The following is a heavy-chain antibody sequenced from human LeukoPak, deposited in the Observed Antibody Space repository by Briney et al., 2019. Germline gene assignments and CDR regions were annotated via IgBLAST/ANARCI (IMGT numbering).Heavy chain of an antibody. D-gene: IGHD3-16*01. J-gene: IGHJ6*04. CDR3: VRESSVWVGPGIGRPLDV. CDR2: IKEDGSDK. V-gene: IGHV3-7*01. Sequence: GGSLRLSCAVSGFTFSDYWMTWVRQAPGRRLEWVANIKEDGSDKQYVDSVQGRFTISRDNAENSLYLQMNSLRAEDTVVYYCVRESSVWVGPGIGRPLDVWGKGTAVTVSS. CDR1: GFTFSDYW.